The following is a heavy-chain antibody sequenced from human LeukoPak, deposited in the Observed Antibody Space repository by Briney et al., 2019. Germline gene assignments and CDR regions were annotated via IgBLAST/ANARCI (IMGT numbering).Heavy chain of an antibody. CDR2: INSDGSGT. CDR3: ATDRL. J-gene: IGHJ4*02. CDR1: GFTFSNYP. Sequence: GGSLRLSCAASGFTFSNYPMYWVRQAPGKGLVWVSRINSDGSGTTYADSVKGRLTISRDNAKNTLHLQMNSLRAEDTAMYYCATDRLWGQGTLVTVSS. V-gene: IGHV3-74*01.